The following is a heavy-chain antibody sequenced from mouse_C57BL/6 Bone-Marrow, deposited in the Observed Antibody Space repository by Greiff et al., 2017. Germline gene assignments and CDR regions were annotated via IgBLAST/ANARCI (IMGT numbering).Heavy chain of an antibody. CDR1: GYTFTSYW. J-gene: IGHJ2*01. CDR3: ARWGFITTVVAPFDY. Sequence: QVQLQQSGAELVKPGASVKLSCKASGYTFTSYWMHWVKQRPGQGLEWIGMIHPNSGSTNYNEKFKSKATLTVDKSSSTAYMQLSSLTSEDSAVYYCARWGFITTVVAPFDYWGQGTTLTVSS. V-gene: IGHV1-64*01. D-gene: IGHD1-1*01. CDR2: IHPNSGST.